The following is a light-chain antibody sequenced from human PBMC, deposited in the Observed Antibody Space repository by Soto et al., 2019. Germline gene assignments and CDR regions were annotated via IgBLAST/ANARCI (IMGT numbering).Light chain of an antibody. CDR1: QSVSSY. J-gene: IGKJ4*02. CDR3: QQRSNWPLT. CDR2: DAA. V-gene: IGKV3-11*01. Sequence: EIVLTQSPATLSLSPGERATLSCRASQSVSSYLAWYQQQPGQAPRLLLYDAANRTTGIPARFSGSGSGTDFTPTISSLEPEDFAVYYCQQRSNWPLTFGGGTKVEIK.